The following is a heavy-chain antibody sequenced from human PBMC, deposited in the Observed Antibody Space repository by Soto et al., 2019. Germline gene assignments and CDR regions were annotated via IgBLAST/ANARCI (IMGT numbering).Heavy chain of an antibody. CDR3: ARDPGKWGRSYYGMDV. V-gene: IGHV3-7*01. Sequence: GGSLRLSCAASGFTFSSYWMSWVRQAPGKGLEWVANIKQDGSEKYYADSVKGRFTISRDNSKNTLYLQMNSLRGEDTAVYYCARDPGKWGRSYYGMDVWGQGTTVTVSS. CDR1: GFTFSSYW. CDR2: IKQDGSEK. J-gene: IGHJ6*02. D-gene: IGHD3-16*01.